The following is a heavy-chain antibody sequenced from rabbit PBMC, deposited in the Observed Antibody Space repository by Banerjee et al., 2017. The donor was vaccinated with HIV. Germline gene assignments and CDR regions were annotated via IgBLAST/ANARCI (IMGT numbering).Heavy chain of an antibody. Sequence: QSLEESGGGLVKPGASLTLTCKASGFSFSSGYDMCWVRQAPGKGLEWIACIYTGGSGSTYYASWAKGRFTISKTSSTTVTLQMTSLTAADTATYFCARGYWTDGLHLWGPGTLVTVS. CDR1: GFSFSSGYD. V-gene: IGHV1S40*01. D-gene: IGHD1-1*01. CDR3: ARGYWTDGLHL. J-gene: IGHJ4*01. CDR2: IYTGGSGST.